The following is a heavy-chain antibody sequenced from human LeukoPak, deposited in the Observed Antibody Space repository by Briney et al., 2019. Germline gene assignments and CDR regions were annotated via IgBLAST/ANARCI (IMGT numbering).Heavy chain of an antibody. CDR3: ARSATVTTGYFDY. J-gene: IGHJ4*02. D-gene: IGHD4-17*01. Sequence: SETLSLTCSVSGGSISSSGHYWGWIRQSPEKGLDWIGSIYSNGNTYYNPSVRSRVTISVDTSKNQFSLKLTSVTTAETAVYYCARSATVTTGYFDYWGQGALVTVSS. V-gene: IGHV4-39*07. CDR2: IYSNGNT. CDR1: GGSISSSGHY.